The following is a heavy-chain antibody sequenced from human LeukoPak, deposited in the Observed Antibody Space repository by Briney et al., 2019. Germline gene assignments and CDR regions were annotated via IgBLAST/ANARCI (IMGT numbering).Heavy chain of an antibody. V-gene: IGHV4-38-2*01. CDR3: ARHGRITIFPDY. Sequence: SQTLSLTCAVSGYSISSGYYWAGIRQPPGKGLEWIGSIYHSGSTYYNPSLKSRVTISVDTSKNQFSLKLSSVTAADTAVYYCARHGRITIFPDYWGQGTLVTVSS. D-gene: IGHD3-3*01. CDR2: IYHSGST. CDR1: GYSISSGYY. J-gene: IGHJ4*02.